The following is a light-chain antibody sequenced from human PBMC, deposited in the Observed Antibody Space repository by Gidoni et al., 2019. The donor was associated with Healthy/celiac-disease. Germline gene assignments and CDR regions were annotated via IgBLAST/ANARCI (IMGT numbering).Light chain of an antibody. CDR3: QQYNNWPRS. J-gene: IGKJ2*03. Sequence: EIVMTQSPATLSVSPGERATLSCRASQIVSSYLAWYQQKPGQAPRLLIYGASTRATGIPARFSGSGSGTEFTLTISSLQSEDFAVYYCQQYNNWPRSFGQGTKLDIK. V-gene: IGKV3-15*01. CDR2: GAS. CDR1: QIVSSY.